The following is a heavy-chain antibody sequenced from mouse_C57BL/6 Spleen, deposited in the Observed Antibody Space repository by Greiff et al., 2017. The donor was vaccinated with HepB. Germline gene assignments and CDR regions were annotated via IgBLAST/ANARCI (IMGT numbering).Heavy chain of an antibody. CDR1: GYAFSSSW. J-gene: IGHJ1*03. Sequence: VQLQQSGPELVKPGASVKISCKASGYAFSSSWMNWVKQRPGKGLEWIGRIYPGDGDTNYNGKFKGKATLTADKSSSTAYMQLSSLTSEDSAVYFCARKKDYGSSLYWYFDVWGTGTTVTVSS. V-gene: IGHV1-82*01. D-gene: IGHD1-1*01. CDR3: ARKKDYGSSLYWYFDV. CDR2: IYPGDGDT.